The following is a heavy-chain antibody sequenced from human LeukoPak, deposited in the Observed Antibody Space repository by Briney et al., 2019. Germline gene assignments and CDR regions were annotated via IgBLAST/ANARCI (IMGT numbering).Heavy chain of an antibody. CDR2: ISYSGST. Sequence: SETLSLTCTVSGGSISSGGYYWSWIRQHPRKGLEWIGYISYSGSTYYNPSLKSRVTISVDTSENQFSLKLSSVTAADTAVYYCARGGGKGVVPAATKYYFDYWGQGTLVTVSS. CDR1: GGSISSGGYY. CDR3: ARGGGKGVVPAATKYYFDY. J-gene: IGHJ4*02. V-gene: IGHV4-31*03. D-gene: IGHD2-2*01.